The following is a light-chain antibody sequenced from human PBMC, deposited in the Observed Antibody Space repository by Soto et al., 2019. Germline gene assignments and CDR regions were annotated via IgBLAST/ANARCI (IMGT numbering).Light chain of an antibody. CDR1: QSINNYF. J-gene: IGKJ1*01. CDR2: RAS. CDR3: QQYTNAPRT. V-gene: IGKV3-20*01. Sequence: ESVLTQAPGILSLSTGETATLSCRASQSINNYFLAWHQQRPGQAPRLLIFRASQRASGIPDRFRGSGSGTDFTLTITRPEPEDFAVYYCQQYTNAPRTFGQGTKVDIK.